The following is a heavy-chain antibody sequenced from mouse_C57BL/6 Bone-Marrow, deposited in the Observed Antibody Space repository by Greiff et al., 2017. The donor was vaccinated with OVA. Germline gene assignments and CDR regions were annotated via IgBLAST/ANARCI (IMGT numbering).Heavy chain of an antibody. CDR2: INPSTGGT. CDR3: ARGDYGSSPIIAY. Sequence: EVQLQQSGPELVKPGASVKISCKASGYSFTGYYMNWVKQSPEKSLEWIGEINPSTGGTTYNQKFKAKATLTVDKSSSTAYMQLKSLTSEDSAVYYCARGDYGSSPIIAYWGQGTLVTVSA. V-gene: IGHV1-42*01. CDR1: GYSFTGYY. D-gene: IGHD1-1*01. J-gene: IGHJ3*01.